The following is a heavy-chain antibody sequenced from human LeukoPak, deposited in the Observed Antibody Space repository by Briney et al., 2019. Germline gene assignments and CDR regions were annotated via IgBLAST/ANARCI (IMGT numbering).Heavy chain of an antibody. CDR1: GGSISSGGYS. CDR3: ARVLVTIFGVVIGIDP. V-gene: IGHV4-30-2*01. CDR2: IYHSGST. Sequence: MSSETLSLTCAVSGGSISSGGYSWSWIRQPPGHGLEWIGYIYHSGSTYYNPSLKSRVTISVDRSKNQFSLKLSSVTAADTAVYYCARVLVTIFGVVIGIDPWGQGTLVTVSS. D-gene: IGHD3-3*01. J-gene: IGHJ5*02.